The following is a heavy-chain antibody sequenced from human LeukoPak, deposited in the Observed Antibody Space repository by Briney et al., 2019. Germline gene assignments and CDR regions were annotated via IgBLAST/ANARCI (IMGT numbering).Heavy chain of an antibody. V-gene: IGHV4-59*01. CDR2: IYYSGST. Sequence: GSLRLSCEGSGFTFSDYWMGWIRQPPGKGLEWIGYIYYSGSTNYNPSLKSRVTISVDTSKNQFSLKLSSVTAADTAVYYYARVGGVGATGDYFDYWGQGTLVTVSS. D-gene: IGHD1-26*01. CDR3: ARVGGVGATGDYFDY. CDR1: GFTFSDYW. J-gene: IGHJ4*02.